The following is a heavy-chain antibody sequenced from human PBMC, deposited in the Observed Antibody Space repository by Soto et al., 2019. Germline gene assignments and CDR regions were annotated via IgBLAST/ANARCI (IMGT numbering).Heavy chain of an antibody. Sequence: GGSLRLSCAASGFTFSGYTIHWVRQAPGKGLEWLALIWFDGSNKYYADSVKGRFTVSRDNYRDFVYLEISSLTGDDAAVYYCAKDFERSAFDHWGQGTPVTVSS. CDR2: IWFDGSNK. J-gene: IGHJ4*02. CDR3: AKDFERSAFDH. V-gene: IGHV3-33*06. D-gene: IGHD3-3*01. CDR1: GFTFSGYT.